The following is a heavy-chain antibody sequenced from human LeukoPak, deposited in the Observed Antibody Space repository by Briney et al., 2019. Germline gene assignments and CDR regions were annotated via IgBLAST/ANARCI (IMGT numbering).Heavy chain of an antibody. J-gene: IGHJ4*02. CDR2: INHSGST. Sequence: KSSETLSLTCAVYGGSFSGYYWSWIRQPPGKGLEWIGEINHSGSTNYNPSLKSRVTISVDTSKNQFSLKLSSVTAADTAVYYCARGNHRFWSGYYGYWGQGTRVTVSS. CDR3: ARGNHRFWSGYYGY. D-gene: IGHD3-3*01. V-gene: IGHV4-34*01. CDR1: GGSFSGYY.